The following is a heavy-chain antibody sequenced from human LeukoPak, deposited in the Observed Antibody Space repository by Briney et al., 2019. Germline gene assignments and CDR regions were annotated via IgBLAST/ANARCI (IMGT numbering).Heavy chain of an antibody. V-gene: IGHV3-48*01. CDR3: ASRLSSWYADAFDI. D-gene: IGHD6-13*01. Sequence: GGSLRLSCAASGFTFSSYSMNWVRQAPGKGLEWVSYISSSSSTIYYADSVKGRFTISRDNAKNSLYLQMNSLRAEDTAVYYCASRLSSWYADAFDIWGQGTMVTVSS. J-gene: IGHJ3*02. CDR1: GFTFSSYS. CDR2: ISSSSSTI.